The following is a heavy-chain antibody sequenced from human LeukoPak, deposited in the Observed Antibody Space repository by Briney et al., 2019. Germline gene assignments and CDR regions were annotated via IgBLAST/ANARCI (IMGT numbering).Heavy chain of an antibody. CDR3: TRYHCGSTYCPGVDI. D-gene: IGHD2-2*01. CDR1: AGSFHSGGYF. J-gene: IGHJ3*02. Sequence: SGTLCLTCTVSAGSFHSGGYFWTWVRPHPGEGLEWIGYIWNICTGYYNPSLSTRVIISADSSKYTSTLNLSSVTAAVTAVYYCTRYHCGSTYCPGVDIYGQGTLVTVSS. CDR2: IWNICTG. V-gene: IGHV4-31*03.